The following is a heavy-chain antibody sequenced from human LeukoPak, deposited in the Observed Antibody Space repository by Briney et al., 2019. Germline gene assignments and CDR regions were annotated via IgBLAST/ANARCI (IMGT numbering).Heavy chain of an antibody. CDR3: ARGPYYDFRSGYSEYGMDV. D-gene: IGHD3-3*01. CDR2: INHSGST. Sequence: NPSETLSLTCAVYGGSFSGYYWSWIRQPPGKGLEWIGEINHSGSTNYNPSLKSRVTISVDTSKNQFSLKLSSVTAADTAVYYCARGPYYDFRSGYSEYGMDVWGQGTTVTVSS. CDR1: GGSFSGYY. J-gene: IGHJ6*02. V-gene: IGHV4-34*01.